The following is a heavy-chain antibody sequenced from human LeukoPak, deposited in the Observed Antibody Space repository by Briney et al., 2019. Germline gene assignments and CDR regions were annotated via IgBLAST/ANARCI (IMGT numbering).Heavy chain of an antibody. D-gene: IGHD3-9*01. Sequence: ASVKVSCKVSGYTLTELSMHWVRQAPGKGLEWMGGFDPEDGETIYAQKFQGRVTMTEDTSTDTAYMELSSLRSEDTAVYYCARAISNYYGMDVWGQGTTVTVSS. V-gene: IGHV1-24*01. J-gene: IGHJ6*02. CDR3: ARAISNYYGMDV. CDR1: GYTLTELS. CDR2: FDPEDGET.